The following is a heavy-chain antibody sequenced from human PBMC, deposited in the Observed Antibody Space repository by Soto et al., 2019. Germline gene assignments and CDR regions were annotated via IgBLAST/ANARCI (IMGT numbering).Heavy chain of an antibody. CDR3: SRRAPEGLHP. Sequence: QLQLHESGPGLVKPSGTLSLTCVVSRGSFGSSPYYWGWIRQAPGKGLEWIGSINYSGNTYINPSLKSRATISVDTPKNQFSLRLTSATAADTGLYFCSRRAPEGLHPWGQGTLVIVSS. CDR2: INYSGNT. CDR1: RGSFGSSPYY. J-gene: IGHJ5*02. V-gene: IGHV4-39*01.